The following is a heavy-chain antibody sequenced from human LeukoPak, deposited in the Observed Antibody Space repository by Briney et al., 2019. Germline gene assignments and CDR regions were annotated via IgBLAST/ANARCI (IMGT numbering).Heavy chain of an antibody. CDR2: IKQDGSEK. CDR3: ASGSAGFDY. CDR1: GFTFSDYW. V-gene: IGHV3-7*01. J-gene: IGHJ4*02. D-gene: IGHD1-1*01. Sequence: PGGSLRLSCAASGFTFSDYWMTWVRQAPGKGLEWVANIKQDGSEKYYVDSVKGRFTISRDNAKNSLYLQMNSLRAEDTAVYYCASGSAGFDYWGQGTLVTVSS.